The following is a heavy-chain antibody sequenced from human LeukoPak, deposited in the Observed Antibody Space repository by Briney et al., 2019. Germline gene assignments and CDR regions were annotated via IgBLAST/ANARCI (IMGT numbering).Heavy chain of an antibody. CDR2: IYTSGST. CDR3: ASLAAPEGFDY. D-gene: IGHD6-13*01. CDR1: GGSISSGSYY. Sequence: SETLSLTCTVSGGSISSGSYYWSWIRQPAGKGLEWIGRIYTSGSTNYNPSLKSRVTISVDTSKNQFSLKLSSVTAADTAVYYCASLAAPEGFDYWGQGTLVTVSS. V-gene: IGHV4-61*02. J-gene: IGHJ4*02.